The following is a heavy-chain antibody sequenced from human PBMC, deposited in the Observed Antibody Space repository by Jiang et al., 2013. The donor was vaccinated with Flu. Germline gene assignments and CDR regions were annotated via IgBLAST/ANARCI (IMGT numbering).Heavy chain of an antibody. D-gene: IGHD1-26*01. J-gene: IGHJ4*02. V-gene: IGHV1-18*01. CDR2: ISTYNGNT. CDR1: GYTFTIYG. CDR3: ARRLIIVGGHITKAFDH. Sequence: GAEVKKPGASVKVSCKTSGYTFTIYGISWVRQAPGQGLEWMGWISTYNGNTDYAQKFQDRVTMTTDTSTNTAYMELRNLKSDDTAMYFCARRLIIVGGHITKAFDHWGQGTLVAVSS.